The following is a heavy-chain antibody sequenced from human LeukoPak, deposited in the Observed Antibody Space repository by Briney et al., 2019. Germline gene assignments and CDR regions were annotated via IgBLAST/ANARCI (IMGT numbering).Heavy chain of an antibody. Sequence: PGASVKVSCKASGYTFTSYGISWVRQAPGQGLEWMGWISAYNGNTNYAQKLQGRVTMTTDTSTSTAYMELRSLRSDDTAVYYCARDPPERNDYYYYGMDVWGQGTTVTVSS. J-gene: IGHJ6*02. CDR3: ARDPPERNDYYYYGMDV. V-gene: IGHV1-18*01. D-gene: IGHD1-1*01. CDR1: GYTFTSYG. CDR2: ISAYNGNT.